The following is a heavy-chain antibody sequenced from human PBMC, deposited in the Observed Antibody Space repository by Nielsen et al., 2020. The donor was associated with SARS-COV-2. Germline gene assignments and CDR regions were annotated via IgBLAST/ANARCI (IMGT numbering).Heavy chain of an antibody. Sequence: GGSLRLSCAASGFTFSSYSMNWVRQAPGKGLEWVSSISSSSSYIYYADSVKGRFTISRDNAKNSLYLQMNSLRAEDTAVYYCAKSKSGSYYYGMDVWGQGTTVTVSS. J-gene: IGHJ6*02. CDR2: ISSSSSYI. V-gene: IGHV3-21*01. CDR1: GFTFSSYS. CDR3: AKSKSGSYYYGMDV. D-gene: IGHD1-26*01.